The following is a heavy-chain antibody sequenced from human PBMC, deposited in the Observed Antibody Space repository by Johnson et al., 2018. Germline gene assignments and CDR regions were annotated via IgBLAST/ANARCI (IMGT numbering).Heavy chain of an antibody. J-gene: IGHJ6*02. CDR1: AYTFTSCD. Sequence: QVQLVQSGAEEKTPGASVMVSCKPSAYTFTSCDVNWVRQATGQGLEWMGSMNPNSDNTGYAQKFQDRVTMTRNTTISTAYMELSSLRSEDTAVFYCARAPTKEATIDYYYDYGMDVWGQGTTVTVSS. D-gene: IGHD5-12*01. V-gene: IGHV1-8*02. CDR2: MNPNSDNT. CDR3: ARAPTKEATIDYYYDYGMDV.